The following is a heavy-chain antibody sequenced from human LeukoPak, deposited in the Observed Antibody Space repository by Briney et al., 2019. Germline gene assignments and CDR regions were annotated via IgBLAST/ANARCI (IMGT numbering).Heavy chain of an antibody. CDR3: ANSPFIAAATRTPGY. D-gene: IGHD6-13*01. CDR2: INPNSGGT. Sequence: ASVKVSCKASGYTFTGYYMHWVRQAPGQGLEWMGWINPNSGGTNYAQKFQGRVTMTRDTSISTAYMELSRLRSDDTAVYYCANSPFIAAATRTPGYWGQGTLVTVSS. V-gene: IGHV1-2*02. J-gene: IGHJ4*02. CDR1: GYTFTGYY.